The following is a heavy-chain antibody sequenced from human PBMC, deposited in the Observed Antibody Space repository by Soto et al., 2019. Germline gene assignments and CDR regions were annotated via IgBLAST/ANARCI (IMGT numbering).Heavy chain of an antibody. D-gene: IGHD1-26*01. V-gene: IGHV1-3*01. Sequence: ASVKVSCKASGYTFTNYAMHWVRQAPGQRLEWMGWINAGNGNTNYSQKFQGRVTITRDTSASTVYMQLSSLTSEDTAVYYCARDDSGFSGSHYIDYFNYWGQGALVTVSS. J-gene: IGHJ4*02. CDR3: ARDDSGFSGSHYIDYFNY. CDR1: GYTFTNYA. CDR2: INAGNGNT.